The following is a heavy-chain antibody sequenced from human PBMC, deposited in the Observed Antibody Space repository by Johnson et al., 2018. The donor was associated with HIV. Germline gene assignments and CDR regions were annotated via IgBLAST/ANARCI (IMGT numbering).Heavy chain of an antibody. CDR1: GFTVSSNY. CDR2: IYSGGTT. J-gene: IGHJ3*02. Sequence: VQLVESGGGLVKPGGSLRLSCAASGFTVSSNYMTWVRQAPGKRLEWVSVIYSGGTTYNADSVKGRFTISRDNSKNTLYLQMNSLRAEDTAVYYCAKEILKFGEFIPDAFDIWGQGTMVTVSS. CDR3: AKEILKFGEFIPDAFDI. V-gene: IGHV3-66*01. D-gene: IGHD3-10*01.